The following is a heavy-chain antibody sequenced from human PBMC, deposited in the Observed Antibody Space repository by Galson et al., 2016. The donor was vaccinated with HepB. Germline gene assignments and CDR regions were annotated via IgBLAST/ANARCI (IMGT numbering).Heavy chain of an antibody. CDR1: GYIFTAYY. V-gene: IGHV1-2*02. Sequence: SVKVSCKAAGYIFTAYYLHWVRQAPGQGLEWMGWINPHSGDTNYAQKSQGRVTMTRDTSVSTAYMDVSSLRSDDTAVYYCARINHGSANAFDTWGQGTMVTVSS. J-gene: IGHJ3*02. CDR2: INPHSGDT. D-gene: IGHD1-14*01. CDR3: ARINHGSANAFDT.